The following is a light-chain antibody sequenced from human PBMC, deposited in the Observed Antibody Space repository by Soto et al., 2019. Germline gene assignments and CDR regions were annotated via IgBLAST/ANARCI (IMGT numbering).Light chain of an antibody. CDR2: DAS. CDR1: QSITRW. Sequence: DIPVTQSPSTLSASVGDRVTITCRASQSITRWLAWYQQKPGKAPKLLIYDASTLESGVPSRFSGSGSGTEFTLPISSLQPDDFATYYCQEYNHYSGPSFGGGTKVDIK. CDR3: QEYNHYSGPS. V-gene: IGKV1-5*01. J-gene: IGKJ4*01.